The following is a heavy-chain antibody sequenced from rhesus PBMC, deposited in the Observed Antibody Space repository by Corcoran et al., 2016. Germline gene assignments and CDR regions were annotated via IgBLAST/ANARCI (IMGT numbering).Heavy chain of an antibody. CDR1: GGSIRSVSSF. CDR3: ATSSVAATSVDY. J-gene: IGHJ4*01. V-gene: IGHV4S12*01. Sequence: QVQLQESGPGVLTASETLSLTCAVSGGSIRSVSSFWTWIRQPPGKGLESIGGIYSNRESNNYSHSLKSRVTISKDTSKNHFSLKLSSVTATDTAVYYCATSSVAATSVDYWGQGVLVTVSS. D-gene: IGHD4-29*01. CDR2: IYSNRESN.